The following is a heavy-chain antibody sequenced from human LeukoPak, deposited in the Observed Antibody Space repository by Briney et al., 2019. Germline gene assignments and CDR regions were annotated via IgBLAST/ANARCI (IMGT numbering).Heavy chain of an antibody. CDR1: GFTFSSYA. V-gene: IGHV3-23*01. Sequence: GGSLRLSCAASGFTFSSYAMSWVRQAPGKGLEWFSAISGSGGSTYYEDSVKGRFTISRDNSRKGLYLQMNSLTVEDTALYFCAKHRGGWTYYHYGMDVWGQGTTVTASS. CDR3: AKHRGGWTYYHYGMDV. CDR2: ISGSGGST. J-gene: IGHJ6*02. D-gene: IGHD6-19*01.